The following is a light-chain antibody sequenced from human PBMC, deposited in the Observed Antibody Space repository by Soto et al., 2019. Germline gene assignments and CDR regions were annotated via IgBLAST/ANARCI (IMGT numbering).Light chain of an antibody. CDR3: HQFGSSSPALT. J-gene: IGKJ2*01. V-gene: IGKV3-20*01. CDR1: QSVSTRY. CDR2: GAS. Sequence: ESMLTQSPGTLSLSPGERATLSCMASQSVSTRYLAWYQQKPGQAPRLLIYGASIRATGIPDRFSGSGSGTDFTITISRLEPEDFAVYYCHQFGSSSPALTFGQGTKLEI.